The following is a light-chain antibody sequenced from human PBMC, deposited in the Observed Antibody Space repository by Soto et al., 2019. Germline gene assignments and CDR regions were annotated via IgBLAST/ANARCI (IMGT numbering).Light chain of an antibody. V-gene: IGKV3-20*01. CDR3: QQYGTS. Sequence: EIVLTQSPGTLSLSPGERATLSCRASQSVASSYLAWYQQKPGQAPRLLIYGASNRATGIPDRFSGSGSGTDFTLTIDRLDPEDFAVYYCQQYGTSFGGGTKVEI. CDR1: QSVASSY. J-gene: IGKJ4*01. CDR2: GAS.